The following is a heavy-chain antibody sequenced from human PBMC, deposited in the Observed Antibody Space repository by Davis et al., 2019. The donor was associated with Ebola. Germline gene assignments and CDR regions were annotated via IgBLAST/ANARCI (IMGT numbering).Heavy chain of an antibody. CDR2: ISSSSSTI. CDR3: ARGIGSYSGWFDP. CDR1: GFTFSSYS. V-gene: IGHV3-48*02. D-gene: IGHD1-26*01. J-gene: IGHJ5*02. Sequence: GESLKISCAASGFTFSSYSMNWVRQAPGKGLEWVSYISSSSSTIYYADSVKGRFTISRDNAKNSLYLQMNSLRDEDTAVYYCARGIGSYSGWFDPWGQGTLVTVSS.